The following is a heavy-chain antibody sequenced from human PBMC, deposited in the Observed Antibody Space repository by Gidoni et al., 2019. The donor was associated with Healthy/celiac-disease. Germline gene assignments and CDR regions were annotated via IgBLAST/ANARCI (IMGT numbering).Heavy chain of an antibody. CDR3: ARGGRIAAPGGYWYYYYGMDV. Sequence: QVQLQQWGAGLLKPSETLSLTCAVHGGSFSGYYWRWIRQPPGKGLDGIGEINHSGSTNYHPSLKSRVTISVDTSKNQFSLKLSSVTAADTAVYYCARGGRIAAPGGYWYYYYGMDVWGQGTTVTVSS. CDR1: GGSFSGYY. V-gene: IGHV4-34*01. J-gene: IGHJ6*02. CDR2: INHSGST. D-gene: IGHD6-13*01.